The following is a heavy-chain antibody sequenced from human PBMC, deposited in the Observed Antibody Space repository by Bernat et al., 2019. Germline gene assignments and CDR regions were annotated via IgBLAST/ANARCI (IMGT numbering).Heavy chain of an antibody. D-gene: IGHD4-17*01. CDR2: ISYDGSNK. CDR1: GFTFSSYG. CDR3: ATYGDLHDDFDI. V-gene: IGHV3-30*03. Sequence: QVQLVESGGGVVQPGRSLRLSCAASGFTFSSYGMHWVRQAPGKGLEWVAVISYDGSNKYYADSVKGRFTISRDNSKNMLYLQMNSLRAEDTAVYYCATYGDLHDDFDIWGQGTMVTVSS. J-gene: IGHJ3*02.